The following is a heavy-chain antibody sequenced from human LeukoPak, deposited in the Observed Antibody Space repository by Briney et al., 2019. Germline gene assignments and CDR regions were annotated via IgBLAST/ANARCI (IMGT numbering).Heavy chain of an antibody. D-gene: IGHD4-11*01. CDR3: ARDRLVDYQFYYMDV. J-gene: IGHJ6*03. V-gene: IGHV3-48*03. Sequence: GGSLRLSCAASGFTFSSYEMTWVRQAPGMGLEWVSYISGSGSTRTYADSVKGRFTISRDNAKNSLYLQMNSLRAEDTAVYYCARDRLVDYQFYYMDVWGKGTTVTVS. CDR2: ISGSGSTR. CDR1: GFTFSSYE.